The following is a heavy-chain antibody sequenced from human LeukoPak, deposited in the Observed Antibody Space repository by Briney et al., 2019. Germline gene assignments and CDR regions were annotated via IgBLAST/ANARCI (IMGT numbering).Heavy chain of an antibody. J-gene: IGHJ5*02. CDR2: ISYDGSNK. D-gene: IGHD4-4*01. V-gene: IGHV3-30*03. Sequence: GSLRLSCAASGFTFSSHGMHWVRQAPGKGLEWVAVISYDGSNKYYADSVKGRFTISRDNSKNTLYLQMNSLRAEDTAVYYCIFGYSNYSIWFDPWGQGTLVTVSS. CDR1: GFTFSSHG. CDR3: IFGYSNYSIWFDP.